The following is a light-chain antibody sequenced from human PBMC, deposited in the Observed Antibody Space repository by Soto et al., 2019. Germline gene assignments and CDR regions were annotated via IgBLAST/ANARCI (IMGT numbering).Light chain of an antibody. CDR1: QSISGW. CDR3: QHYNSYPIT. J-gene: IGKJ5*01. CDR2: DAS. V-gene: IGKV1-5*01. Sequence: DIHMTQSPSTLSASVGDRVTITCRASQSISGWLAWYQQKPGKAPNLLIYDASSLESGVPSRFSGSGSGTEFTLTISSLQPDDFATYYCQHYNSYPITFGQGTR.